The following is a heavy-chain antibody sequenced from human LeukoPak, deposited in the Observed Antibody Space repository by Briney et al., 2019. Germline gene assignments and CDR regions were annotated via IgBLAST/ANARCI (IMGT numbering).Heavy chain of an antibody. CDR1: AGSISSGDSY. Sequence: SETLSLTCTVYAGSISSGDSYWRWTRQPAGKRLEWIARIYTSGSANYNPSLKSRVTISVYTPPNQCSLNLSSVTAADTAVYYCAREMVVPAAAGWFDPWGQGTLVTVSS. J-gene: IGHJ5*02. D-gene: IGHD2-2*01. V-gene: IGHV4-61*02. CDR3: AREMVVPAAAGWFDP. CDR2: IYTSGSA.